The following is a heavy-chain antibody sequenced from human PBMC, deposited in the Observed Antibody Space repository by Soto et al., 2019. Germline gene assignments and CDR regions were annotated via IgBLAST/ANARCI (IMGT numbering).Heavy chain of an antibody. V-gene: IGHV1-69*01. CDR1: GGTFSSYA. J-gene: IGHJ5*02. D-gene: IGHD3-22*01. CDR2: IIPIFGTA. Sequence: QVQLVQSGAEVKKPGSSVKVSCKASGGTFSSYAISWVRQAPGQGLEWMGGIIPIFGTANYAQKFQGRVTNTADESTSTAYMELSSLRSEDTAVYYCARVTPIYYDSNRYGWFDPWGQGTLVTVSS. CDR3: ARVTPIYYDSNRYGWFDP.